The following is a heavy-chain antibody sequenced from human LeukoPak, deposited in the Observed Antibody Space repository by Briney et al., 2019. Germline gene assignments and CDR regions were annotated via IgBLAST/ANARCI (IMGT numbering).Heavy chain of an antibody. Sequence: ASVKVSCKASGYTFTSYYMHWVRQAPGQGLEWMGIINPSGGSTSYAQKFQGRVTMTRDTSTSTVYMELSSLRSEDTAVYYCARDRGSGWYYYNGMDVWGQGTTVTVSS. CDR2: INPSGGST. J-gene: IGHJ6*02. D-gene: IGHD6-19*01. CDR1: GYTFTSYY. CDR3: ARDRGSGWYYYNGMDV. V-gene: IGHV1-46*01.